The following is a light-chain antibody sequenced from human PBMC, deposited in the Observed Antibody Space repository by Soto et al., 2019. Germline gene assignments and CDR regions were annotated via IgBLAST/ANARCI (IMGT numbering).Light chain of an antibody. J-gene: IGKJ1*01. CDR3: QQYKSNSWT. Sequence: DIQMTQSPSTLSTSVGDRVTITCRASQNIISWLAWYQQKPGKAPKLLIYDASTLESGVPSRFSGSGSETEFTLTISSLQPDDFATYYCQQYKSNSWTFGQGTKVDI. V-gene: IGKV1-5*01. CDR2: DAS. CDR1: QNIISW.